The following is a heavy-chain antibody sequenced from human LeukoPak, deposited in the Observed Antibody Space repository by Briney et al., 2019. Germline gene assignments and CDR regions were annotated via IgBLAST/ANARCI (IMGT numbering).Heavy chain of an antibody. CDR3: ARAPVTSCRGAYCYPFDY. Sequence: GGSLRLSSAASGFTLSSYAMSWVRQAPGKGLEWVAATSSSDAGTYHADSVRGRFTISRDNSKNTLYLQMNSLRAEDAAVYYCARAPVTSCRGAYCYPFDYWGQGTLVTVSS. D-gene: IGHD2-21*01. V-gene: IGHV3-23*01. J-gene: IGHJ4*02. CDR2: TSSSDAGT. CDR1: GFTLSSYA.